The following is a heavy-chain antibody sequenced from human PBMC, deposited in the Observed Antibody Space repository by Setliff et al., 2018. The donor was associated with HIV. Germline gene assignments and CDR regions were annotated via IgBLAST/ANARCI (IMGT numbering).Heavy chain of an antibody. CDR2: IKSKTDGGTT. Sequence: GGSLRLSCAASGFTFSNAWMSWVRQVPGKGLEWVGRIKSKTDGGTTDYAVPVKGRFTISRDDSKNTLYLQMSSLKIEDTAVYYCTTGRDLYGDYVFLVYWGQGTLVTVSS. CDR1: GFTFSNAW. CDR3: TTGRDLYGDYVFLVY. V-gene: IGHV3-15*01. D-gene: IGHD4-17*01. J-gene: IGHJ4*02.